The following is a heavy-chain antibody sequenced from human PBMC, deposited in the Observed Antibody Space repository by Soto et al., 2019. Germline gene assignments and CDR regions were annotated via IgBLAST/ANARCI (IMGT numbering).Heavy chain of an antibody. Sequence: GGSLRLSCAASGFTFSSYGMHWVRQAPGKGLEWVAVIWYDGSNKYYADSVKGRFTISRDNSKNTLYLQMNSLRAEDTAVYYCARDSQGSSWYLGPDYWGQGTLVTVSS. V-gene: IGHV3-33*01. D-gene: IGHD6-13*01. CDR3: ARDSQGSSWYLGPDY. J-gene: IGHJ4*02. CDR2: IWYDGSNK. CDR1: GFTFSSYG.